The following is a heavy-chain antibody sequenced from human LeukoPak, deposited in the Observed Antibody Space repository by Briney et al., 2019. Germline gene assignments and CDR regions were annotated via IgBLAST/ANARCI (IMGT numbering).Heavy chain of an antibody. V-gene: IGHV3-23*01. J-gene: IGHJ4*02. D-gene: IGHD3-22*01. Sequence: PGGSLRLSCAASGFTFKNYAMSWVRQAPGKGLEWVSSTTGSGDSTYYADSVKGRFTISRDNSKNTLYLQMHSLRAEDTALYYCARDAYYDSSGSVIGGQGTLVTVSS. CDR3: ARDAYYDSSGSVI. CDR1: GFTFKNYA. CDR2: TTGSGDST.